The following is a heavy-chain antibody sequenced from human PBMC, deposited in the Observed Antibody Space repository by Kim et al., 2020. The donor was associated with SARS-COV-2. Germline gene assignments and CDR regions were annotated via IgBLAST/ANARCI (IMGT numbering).Heavy chain of an antibody. J-gene: IGHJ3*02. CDR1: GFTFSGYA. D-gene: IGHD1-1*01. CDR3: TSVPGTWLSFWDASD. V-gene: IGHV3-73*01. CDR2: ISGNANGYDS. Sequence: GGSLRLSCAASGFTFSGYALNWVRQASGKGLEWVCPISGNANGYDSADAASLRVRFTISRADSTHSAYLHMLSPKTAATADYESTSVPGTWLSFWDASD.